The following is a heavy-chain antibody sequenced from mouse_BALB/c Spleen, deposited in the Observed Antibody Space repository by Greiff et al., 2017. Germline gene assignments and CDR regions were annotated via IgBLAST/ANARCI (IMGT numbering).Heavy chain of an antibody. CDR1: GFTFSDYY. CDR2: ISAGGSYT. V-gene: IGHV5-4*02. Sequence: EVQLVESGGGLVKPGGSLKLSCAASGFTFSDYYMYWVRQTPEKRLEWVATISAGGSYTYYPDSVKGRFTISRDNAKNNLYLQMSSLKSEDTAMYYCANGDVDDYAMDYWGQGTSVTVSS. CDR3: ANGDVDDYAMDY. D-gene: IGHD4-1*01. J-gene: IGHJ4*01.